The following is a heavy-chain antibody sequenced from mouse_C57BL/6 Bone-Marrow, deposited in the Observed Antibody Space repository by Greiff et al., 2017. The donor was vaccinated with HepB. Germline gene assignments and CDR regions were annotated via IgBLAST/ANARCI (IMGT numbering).Heavy chain of an antibody. Sequence: QVQLKESGAELARPGASVKMSCKASGYTFTSYTMHWVKQRPGQGLEWIGYINPSSGYTKYNQKFKDKATLTADKSSSTAYMQLSSLTSEDSAVYYCARWVITTVVAFDYWGQGTTLTVSS. CDR3: ARWVITTVVAFDY. CDR2: INPSSGYT. D-gene: IGHD1-1*01. J-gene: IGHJ2*01. CDR1: GYTFTSYT. V-gene: IGHV1-4*01.